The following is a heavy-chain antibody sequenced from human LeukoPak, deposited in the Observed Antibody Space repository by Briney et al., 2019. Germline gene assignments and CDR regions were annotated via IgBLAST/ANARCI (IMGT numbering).Heavy chain of an antibody. CDR1: GFTFSSYA. J-gene: IGHJ3*02. D-gene: IGHD3-22*01. V-gene: IGHV3-23*01. CDR3: AKGGAYYYDSSGYFSI. CDR2: ISGSGGST. Sequence: AGGSLRLSCAASGFTFSSYAMSWVRQAPGKGLEWVSAISGSGGSTYYADSVKGRFTISRDNSKNTLYLQMNSLRAEDTAVYYCAKGGAYYYDSSGYFSIWGQGTMVTVSS.